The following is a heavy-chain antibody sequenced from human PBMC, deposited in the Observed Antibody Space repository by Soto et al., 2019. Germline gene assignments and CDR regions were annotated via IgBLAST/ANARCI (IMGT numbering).Heavy chain of an antibody. CDR3: TNQARYCSGGSCYVPYYDY. J-gene: IGHJ4*02. V-gene: IGHV3-15*01. CDR1: GFTFSNAW. D-gene: IGHD2-15*01. Sequence: EVQLVESGGGLVKPGGSLRLSCAASGFTFSNAWMSWVRQAPGKGLEWVGRIKSKTDGGTTDYAAPVKGRFTISRDDSKNTLYLQMNSLKTSDTDVYYCTNQARYCSGGSCYVPYYDYWGQGTLVTVSS. CDR2: IKSKTDGGTT.